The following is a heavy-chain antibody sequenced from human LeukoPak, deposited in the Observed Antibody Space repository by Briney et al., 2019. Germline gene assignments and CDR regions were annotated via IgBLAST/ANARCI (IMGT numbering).Heavy chain of an antibody. Sequence: SETLSLTCTVSGGSISSYYWSWIRQPPGKGLEWIGEINHSGSTNYNPSLKSRVTISVDTSKNQFSLKLSSVTAADTAVYYCARATYYYGSGSYYYYYYYMDVWGKGTTVTVSS. CDR1: GGSISSYY. CDR2: INHSGST. D-gene: IGHD3-10*01. CDR3: ARATYYYGSGSYYYYYYYMDV. J-gene: IGHJ6*03. V-gene: IGHV4-34*01.